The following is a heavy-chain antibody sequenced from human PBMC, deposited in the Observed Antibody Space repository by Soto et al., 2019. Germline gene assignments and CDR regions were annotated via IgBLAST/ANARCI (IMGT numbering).Heavy chain of an antibody. Sequence: SQTLSLTCAISGDSVSSNSDAWNWIRRSPSRGLEWLGRTYHRSKWYSDYAASVRSRITITPDTSKNQFSLQLNSVTPEDTAISYCARSTTSWYLEDWGQGTLVTVSS. V-gene: IGHV6-1*01. J-gene: IGHJ4*02. CDR1: GDSVSSNSDA. D-gene: IGHD6-13*01. CDR3: ARSTTSWYLED. CDR2: TYHRSKWYS.